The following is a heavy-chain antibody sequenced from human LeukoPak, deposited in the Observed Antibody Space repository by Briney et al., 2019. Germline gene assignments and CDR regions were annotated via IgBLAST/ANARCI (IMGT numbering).Heavy chain of an antibody. V-gene: IGHV4-4*08. D-gene: IGHD3-16*01. J-gene: IGHJ3*01. Sequence: SETLSLTCTVSGVSITSHFWTWIRQAPGKGLEWVGYVSKSGSTNYNPSLQSRITISVDTSKNQFFLKLTSMTAADTAVYFCARDDYGVFDAFDVWGQGTVVTVSS. CDR2: VSKSGST. CDR3: ARDDYGVFDAFDV. CDR1: GVSITSHF.